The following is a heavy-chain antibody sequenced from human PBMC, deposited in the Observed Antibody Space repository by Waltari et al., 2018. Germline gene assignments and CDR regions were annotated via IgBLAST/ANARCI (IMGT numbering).Heavy chain of an antibody. J-gene: IGHJ4*02. V-gene: IGHV3-30*18. Sequence: QVQLVESGGGVVQPGRSLRLYCAASGFTFSSYGMHWVRQAPGKGLEWVAVISYDGSNKYYAYSVKGRFTISRDNSKNTLYLQMNSLRAEDTAVYYCAKADSSGYYPSYFDYWGQGTLVTVSS. CDR3: AKADSSGYYPSYFDY. CDR1: GFTFSSYG. CDR2: ISYDGSNK. D-gene: IGHD3-22*01.